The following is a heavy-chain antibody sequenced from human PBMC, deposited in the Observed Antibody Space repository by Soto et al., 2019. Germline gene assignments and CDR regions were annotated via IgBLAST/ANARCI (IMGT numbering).Heavy chain of an antibody. CDR2: IYYSVIT. D-gene: IGHD4-17*01. V-gene: IGHV4-59*01. CDR1: CGSISSYY. Sequence: PSETLSLTCTVSCGSISSYYWSWIRQPPGNGLYCIGYIYYSVITNXXPSLKSRXXISVDTSKNQXSLKLXAVTAAYTAVYYCARRYGGKFDYWRQGTLVTXSS. CDR3: ARRYGGKFDY. J-gene: IGHJ4*02.